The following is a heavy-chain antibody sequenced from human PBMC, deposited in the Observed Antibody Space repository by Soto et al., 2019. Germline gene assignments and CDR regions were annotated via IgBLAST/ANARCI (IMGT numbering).Heavy chain of an antibody. D-gene: IGHD3-22*01. V-gene: IGHV1-69*01. CDR1: GGTFSSYG. CDR2: VIPLFGAA. Sequence: QVQLVQSGAEVKKPGSSVKVSCKASGGTFSSYGINWVRQAPGQGLEWMGGVIPLFGAANYAQKFQGRVTITADASSSIVYMELSSLRSEDMAVYYCAREQPDPYDSSGYYFNWFDTWGQGTLVTVSA. CDR3: AREQPDPYDSSGYYFNWFDT. J-gene: IGHJ5*02.